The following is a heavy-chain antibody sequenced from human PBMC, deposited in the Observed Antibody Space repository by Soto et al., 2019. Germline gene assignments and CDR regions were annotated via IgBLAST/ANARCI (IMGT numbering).Heavy chain of an antibody. CDR1: GFSFTKAW. V-gene: IGHV3-15*01. CDR3: TTDTMPFSTPVIGTGRAY. CDR2: IRSDADGGTA. D-gene: IGHD2-21*01. Sequence: EVLLVESGGGLVKPGGSLRLSCATSGFSFTKAWMSLVRQAPGKGLEWVGRIRSDADGGTADYATPVNARFTISRDDSKSMVFLQIDSLQTAHTALYYCTTDTMPFSTPVIGTGRAYWGQGALVTVAS. J-gene: IGHJ4*02.